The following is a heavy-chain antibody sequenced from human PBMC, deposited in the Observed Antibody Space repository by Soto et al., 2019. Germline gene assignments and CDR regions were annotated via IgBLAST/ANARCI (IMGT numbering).Heavy chain of an antibody. J-gene: IGHJ4*02. CDR2: MNPNSGNT. V-gene: IGHV1-8*01. CDR3: ARGNGRGFLEWFPYDY. D-gene: IGHD3-3*01. CDR1: GYTFTSYD. Sequence: QVQLVQSRAEVKKPGASVKVSCKASGYTFTSYDINWVRQATGQGLEWMGWMNPNSGNTGYAQKFQGRVTMTRNTSISTAYMELSSLRSEDTAVYYCARGNGRGFLEWFPYDYWGQGTLVTVSS.